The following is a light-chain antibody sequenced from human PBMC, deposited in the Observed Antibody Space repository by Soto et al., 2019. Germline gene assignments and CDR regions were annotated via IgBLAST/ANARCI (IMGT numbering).Light chain of an antibody. CDR3: CSYAGSSTFYV. J-gene: IGLJ1*01. V-gene: IGLV2-23*02. CDR1: SSDVGGYKY. Sequence: QSALTQPPSASGSPGQSVTISCTGTSSDVGGYKYVSWYQQHPGKVPKLMIYEVSKRPSGVSNRFSGSKSGNTASLTISGLQAEDEADYYCCSYAGSSTFYVFGTGTKVTVL. CDR2: EVS.